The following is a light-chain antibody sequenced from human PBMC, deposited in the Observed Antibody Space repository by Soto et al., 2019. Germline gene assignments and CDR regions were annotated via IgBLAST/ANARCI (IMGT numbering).Light chain of an antibody. CDR2: KDT. CDR3: YSAADNNAV. Sequence: SYELTQPSSVSVSPGQTARITCSGDVLAKKYARWFQQKPGQAPVLVIYKDTERPSGIPERFSGSSSGPTVTLTISGAQVEDAADYYCYSAADNNAVFGGGTKLTVL. J-gene: IGLJ2*01. V-gene: IGLV3-27*01. CDR1: VLAKKY.